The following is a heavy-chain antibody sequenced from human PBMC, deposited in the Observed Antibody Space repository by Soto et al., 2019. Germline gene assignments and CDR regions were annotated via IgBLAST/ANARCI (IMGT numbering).Heavy chain of an antibody. CDR2: IYASGSP. V-gene: IGHV4-59*02. D-gene: IGHD1-26*01. J-gene: IGHJ4*02. Sequence: ASETLSLTCTISCGSVSVYYWSWVRQSTGQGLEWIGYIYASGSPYYNPSLRSRVTISADTSKNQISLKLTSPTAADTAVYYCARGVGSSPPQYWGRGTLVTVSS. CDR1: CGSVSVYY. CDR3: ARGVGSSPPQY.